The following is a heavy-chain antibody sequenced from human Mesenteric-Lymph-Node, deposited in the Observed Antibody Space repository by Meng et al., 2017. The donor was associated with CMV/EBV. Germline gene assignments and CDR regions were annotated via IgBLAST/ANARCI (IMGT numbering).Heavy chain of an antibody. CDR2: IHAGGTT. J-gene: IGHJ4*01. V-gene: IGHV3-66*02. CDR1: GLIFSNYA. CDR3: ARVIGSYPIYYFDY. Sequence: GESLKISCAASGLIFSNYAMNWVRQVPGKGLEWVSIIHAGGTTNSADSVKGRFTISRDNSKNTLYLQMNSLRAEDTAVYYCARVIGSYPIYYFDYWGHGTLVTVSS. D-gene: IGHD3-10*01.